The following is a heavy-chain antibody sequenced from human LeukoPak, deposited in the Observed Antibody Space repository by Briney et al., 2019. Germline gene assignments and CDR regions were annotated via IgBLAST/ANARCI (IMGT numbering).Heavy chain of an antibody. CDR3: AKAGIGVVGYFDY. J-gene: IGHJ4*02. CDR2: IRGSGGGT. CDR1: GFTFSSYS. V-gene: IGHV3-23*01. D-gene: IGHD6-19*01. Sequence: GGSLRLSCAASGFTFSSYSMSWVRQAPGKGLEWVSTIRGSGGGTYYADSVKGRFTISRDNSKNTLYLQMNSLRDEDTALYYCAKAGIGVVGYFDYWGQGTLVTVSS.